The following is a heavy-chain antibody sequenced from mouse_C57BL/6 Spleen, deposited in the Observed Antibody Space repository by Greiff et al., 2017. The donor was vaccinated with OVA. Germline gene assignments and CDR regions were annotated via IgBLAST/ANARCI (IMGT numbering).Heavy chain of an antibody. V-gene: IGHV5-6*02. D-gene: IGHD2-4*01. CDR2: ISTGGSYT. CDR1: GFTFSSYC. Sequence: EVKLLESGGDLVKPGGSLKLSCAASGFTFSSYCMSWVRQTPDKRLEWVATISTGGSYTYYPDSLKGRITISRDNAKNTPYLQMSSLKSEDTAMYYCARRAYDNEYFDYWGQGTTLTVSS. J-gene: IGHJ2*01. CDR3: ARRAYDNEYFDY.